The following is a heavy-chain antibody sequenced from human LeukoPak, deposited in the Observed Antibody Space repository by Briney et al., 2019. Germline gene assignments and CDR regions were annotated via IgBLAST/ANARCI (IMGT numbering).Heavy chain of an antibody. CDR3: ARDSSYYYDSSGYYGLNWFDP. CDR1: GGSISSSSYY. J-gene: IGHJ5*02. CDR2: IYYSGST. Sequence: PSETLSLTCTVSGGSISSSSYYWGWIRQPPGEGLEWIGSIYYSGSTYYNPSLKSRVTISVDTSKNQFSLKLSSVTAADTAVYYCARDSSYYYDSSGYYGLNWFDPWGQGTLVTVSS. D-gene: IGHD3-22*01. V-gene: IGHV4-39*07.